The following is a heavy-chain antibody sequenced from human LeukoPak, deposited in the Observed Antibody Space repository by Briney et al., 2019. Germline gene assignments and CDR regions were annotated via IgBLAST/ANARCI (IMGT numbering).Heavy chain of an antibody. CDR3: ARHFGVVTDFDY. J-gene: IGHJ4*02. CDR2: MYYSGST. V-gene: IGHV4-39*01. CDR1: GGSISSSSYY. Sequence: SETLSLTCTVSGGSISSSSYYWGWLRQPPGKGLEWIVSMYYSGSTHYNPSLKSRVTISVDTSKNQFSLKLSSVTAADTAVYYCARHFGVVTDFDYWGQGTLVTVSS. D-gene: IGHD3-3*01.